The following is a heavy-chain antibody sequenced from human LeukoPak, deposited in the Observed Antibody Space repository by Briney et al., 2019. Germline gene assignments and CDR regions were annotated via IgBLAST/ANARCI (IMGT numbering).Heavy chain of an antibody. CDR3: AKDTTGT. CDR2: ISRDGNTI. D-gene: IGHD2-8*02. V-gene: IGHV3-48*01. CDR1: GFTFTPYT. Sequence: GGSLRFSCAATGFTFTPYTMNWFRQPPGKRLEWVSYISRDGNTIYYADSVKGRFTISRDIAKKSLFLQMDSLRVEDTAMYYCAKDTTGTWGQGTLVTVSS. J-gene: IGHJ5*02.